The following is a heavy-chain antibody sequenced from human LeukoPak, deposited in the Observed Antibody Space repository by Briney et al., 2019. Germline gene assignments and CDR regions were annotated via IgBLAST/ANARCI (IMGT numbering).Heavy chain of an antibody. V-gene: IGHV1-69*01. CDR2: IIPIFGTA. Sequence: GASVKVSCKASGGTCSSYAISWVRQAPGQGLEWMGGIIPIFGTANYAQKLQGRVTITADESTSTAYMELGSLRSEDTAVYYCARDPAADSSGYGGDYWGQGTLVTVSS. D-gene: IGHD3-22*01. J-gene: IGHJ4*02. CDR1: GGTCSSYA. CDR3: ARDPAADSSGYGGDY.